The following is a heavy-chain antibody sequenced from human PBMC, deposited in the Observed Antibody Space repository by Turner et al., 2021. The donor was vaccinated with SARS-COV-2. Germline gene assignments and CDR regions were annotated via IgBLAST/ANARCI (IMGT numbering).Heavy chain of an antibody. CDR1: GFTFSSYS. Sequence: EVQLVESGGGLVKPGGSLRLSCAASGFTFSSYSLNWVRQAPGKGLEWVASITSSSSYIDYADSVKGRFTISRDNAKNSLYLQMNSLRAEDTAVYYCATLPAAAIDFYYYYGMDVWGQGTTVTVSS. V-gene: IGHV3-21*01. CDR2: ITSSSSYI. D-gene: IGHD2-2*01. J-gene: IGHJ6*02. CDR3: ATLPAAAIDFYYYYGMDV.